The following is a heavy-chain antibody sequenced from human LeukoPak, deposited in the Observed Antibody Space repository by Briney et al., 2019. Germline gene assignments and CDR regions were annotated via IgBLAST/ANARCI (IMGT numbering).Heavy chain of an antibody. CDR1: EFTFSNYW. D-gene: IGHD4-17*01. Sequence: GGSLRLSCAASEFTFSNYWMHWVRQAPGKGQVWVSRINSDGSRTSYADSVRGRFTISRDNAKNALYLQRNSLRAEDTAVYNCAREGGDYDDAFDIWGQGTMVTVSS. CDR3: AREGGDYDDAFDI. V-gene: IGHV3-74*01. CDR2: INSDGSRT. J-gene: IGHJ3*02.